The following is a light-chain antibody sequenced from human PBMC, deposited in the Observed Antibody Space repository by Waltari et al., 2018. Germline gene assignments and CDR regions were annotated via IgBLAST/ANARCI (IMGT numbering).Light chain of an antibody. CDR1: RGYLATNY. J-gene: IGLJ2*01. Sequence: FMLTQPHSVSESPGKTVTISYTGSRGYLATNYLQWYQQRPGRAPTPMIYNDDQRPSGVPDRFSGSIDSSSNTASLTISGLKTEDEADYYCQSYDSNTVIFGGGTKLTVL. CDR2: NDD. V-gene: IGLV6-57*02. CDR3: QSYDSNTVI.